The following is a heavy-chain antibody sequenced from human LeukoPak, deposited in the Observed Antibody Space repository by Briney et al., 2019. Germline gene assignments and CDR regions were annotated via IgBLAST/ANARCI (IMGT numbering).Heavy chain of an antibody. Sequence: GGSLRLSCAASEFAFSNYWMTWVRQAPGMGLEWVANIRPEGTDKYYADSVKGRFTISRDNAKNSLYLQMNSLRAEDTAVYYCAKSRVDTNLITRGLDVWGQGTTVTVSS. CDR1: EFAFSNYW. J-gene: IGHJ6*02. D-gene: IGHD5-18*01. CDR2: IRPEGTDK. CDR3: AKSRVDTNLITRGLDV. V-gene: IGHV3-7*03.